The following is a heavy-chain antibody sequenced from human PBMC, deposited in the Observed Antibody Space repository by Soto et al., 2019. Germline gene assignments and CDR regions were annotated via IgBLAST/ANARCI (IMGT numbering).Heavy chain of an antibody. Sequence: QVQLQQWGAGLLKPSETLSLTCAVYGGSFSGYYWSWIRQPPGKGLEWIGEINHSGSTNYNPSLKSRVTISVDTSKNQFSLKLSSVTAADTAVYYCARGSRLYTYYYDSSGYSNYGMDVWGQGTTVTVSS. CDR3: ARGSRLYTYYYDSSGYSNYGMDV. CDR1: GGSFSGYY. CDR2: INHSGST. J-gene: IGHJ6*02. V-gene: IGHV4-34*01. D-gene: IGHD3-22*01.